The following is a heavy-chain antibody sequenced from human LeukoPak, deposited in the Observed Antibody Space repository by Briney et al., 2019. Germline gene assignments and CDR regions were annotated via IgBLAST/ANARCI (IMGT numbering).Heavy chain of an antibody. CDR1: GFTFSSYW. Sequence: PGRSLRLSCAASGFTFSSYWMSWVRQAPGKGLEWVANIKQDGSEKYYVDSVKGRFTISRDNAKNSLYLQMNSLRAEDTAVYYCARGAQQWLDLVYYYYMDVWGKGTTVTVSS. CDR3: ARGAQQWLDLVYYYYMDV. D-gene: IGHD6-19*01. V-gene: IGHV3-7*01. CDR2: IKQDGSEK. J-gene: IGHJ6*03.